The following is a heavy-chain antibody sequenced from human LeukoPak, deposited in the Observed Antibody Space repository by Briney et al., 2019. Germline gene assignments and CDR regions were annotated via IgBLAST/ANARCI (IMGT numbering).Heavy chain of an antibody. V-gene: IGHV4-59*01. CDR3: ARGKVPAAMDAFDI. Sequence: PSETLSLTPTVSGGSISSYYWSWIRQPPGKGLEWIGYIYYSGSTNYNPSLKSRVTISVDTSKNQFSLKLSSVTAADTAVYYCARGKVPAAMDAFDIWGQGTMVTVSS. CDR2: IYYSGST. CDR1: GGSISSYY. J-gene: IGHJ3*02. D-gene: IGHD2-2*01.